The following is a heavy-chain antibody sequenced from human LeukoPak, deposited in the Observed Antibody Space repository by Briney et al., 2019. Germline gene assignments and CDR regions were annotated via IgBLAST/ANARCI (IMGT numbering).Heavy chain of an antibody. CDR1: GFTFSSYS. V-gene: IGHV3-21*01. CDR3: ARGGANWGSHLDY. CDR2: ISSSSSYI. Sequence: SGGSLRLSCAASGFTFSSYSMNWVRQAPGKGLEWVSSISSSSSYIYYADSVKGRFTISRDNAKNSLYLQMNSLRAEDTAVYYCARGGANWGSHLDYWGQGTLVTVSS. J-gene: IGHJ4*02. D-gene: IGHD7-27*01.